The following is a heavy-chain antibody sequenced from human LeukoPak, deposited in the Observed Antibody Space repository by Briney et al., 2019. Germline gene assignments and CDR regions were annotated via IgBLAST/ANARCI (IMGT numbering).Heavy chain of an antibody. Sequence: SETLSLTXTVSGGSISSGSYYWSGIRQPAGKGLEWIERIYTSGSTNYNPSLKSRVTISVDTSKNQFSLKLSSVTAADTAVYYCARDHDFWSGYYARDSDAFDIWGQGTMVTVSS. V-gene: IGHV4-61*02. D-gene: IGHD3-3*01. CDR1: GGSISSGSYY. CDR3: ARDHDFWSGYYARDSDAFDI. CDR2: IYTSGST. J-gene: IGHJ3*02.